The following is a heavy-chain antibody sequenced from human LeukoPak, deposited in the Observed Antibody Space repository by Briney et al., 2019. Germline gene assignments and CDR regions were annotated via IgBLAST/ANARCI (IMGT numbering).Heavy chain of an antibody. CDR1: GFTFSNAW. D-gene: IGHD7-27*01. Sequence: GGSLRLSCAASGFTFSNAWMSWVRQAPGKGLEWVANIKVDGSEKYYLDSVKGRFTISRDNAKNSVYLQMNSLRTEDTAVYYCGRKTGVTGEAFDCWGQGTLVTVSS. V-gene: IGHV3-7*03. CDR3: GRKTGVTGEAFDC. J-gene: IGHJ4*02. CDR2: IKVDGSEK.